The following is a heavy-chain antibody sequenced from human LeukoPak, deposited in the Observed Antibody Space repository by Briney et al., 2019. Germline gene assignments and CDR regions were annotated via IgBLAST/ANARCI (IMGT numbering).Heavy chain of an antibody. V-gene: IGHV3-23*01. CDR3: AKRLKRNYYYHYAMDV. Sequence: GGSLRLSCAASGFTFKTHAMSWVRQAPGKGLEWVPRIDDSGAIRSYADSVKGRFTISRDSSKMTLTLQMNSLRAEDTAVYYCAKRLKRNYYYHYAMDVWGQGTTVTVSS. J-gene: IGHJ6*02. D-gene: IGHD3-22*01. CDR2: IDDSGAIR. CDR1: GFTFKTHA.